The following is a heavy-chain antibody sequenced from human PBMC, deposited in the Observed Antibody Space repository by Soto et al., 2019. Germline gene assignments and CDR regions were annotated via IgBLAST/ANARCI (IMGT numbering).Heavy chain of an antibody. CDR1: GDSISSSSYY. CDR3: AEPAATGYGWLGP. V-gene: IGHV4-39*01. J-gene: IGHJ5*02. CDR2: IHSSGST. Sequence: PSETLSLTCTVCGDSISSSSYYWGWIRQPPGKGLEWIATIHSSGSTSYNPSLKSRVTISVDTSKKQFSLRLSSVTATDTAVYYCAEPAATGYGWLGPLGQRTLVTVCS. D-gene: IGHD6-13*01.